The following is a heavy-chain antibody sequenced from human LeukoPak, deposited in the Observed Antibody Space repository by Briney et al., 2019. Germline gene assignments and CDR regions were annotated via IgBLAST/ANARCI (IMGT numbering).Heavy chain of an antibody. J-gene: IGHJ6*03. CDR1: GGTFSSYA. D-gene: IGHD5-12*01. CDR2: IIPIFGTA. V-gene: IGHV1-69*05. CDR3: ARDSGHSGYGPQYYYYYYYMDV. Sequence: SVKVSCKASGGTFSSYAISWVRQAPGQGLEWMGGIIPIFGTANYAQKFQGRVTITTDESTSTAYMELSSLRSEDTAVYYCARDSGHSGYGPQYYYYYYYMDVWGKGTTVTVSS.